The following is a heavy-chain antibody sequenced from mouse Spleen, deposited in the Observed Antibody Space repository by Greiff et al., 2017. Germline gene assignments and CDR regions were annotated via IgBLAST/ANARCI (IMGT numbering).Heavy chain of an antibody. D-gene: IGHD1-1*01. CDR2: INPSNGGT. Sequence: QVQLKESGTELVKPGASVKLSCKASGYTFTSYWMHWVKQRPGQGLEWIGNINPSNGGTNYNEKFKSKATLTVDKSSSTAYMQLSSLTSEDSAVYYCARAGTTVVATDWYFDVWGAGTTVTVSS. CDR3: ARAGTTVVATDWYFDV. CDR1: GYTFTSYW. V-gene: IGHV1-53*01. J-gene: IGHJ1*01.